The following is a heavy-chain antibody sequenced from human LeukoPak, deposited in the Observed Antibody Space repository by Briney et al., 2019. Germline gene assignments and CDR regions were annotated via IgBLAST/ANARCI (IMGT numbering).Heavy chain of an antibody. V-gene: IGHV1-2*04. CDR1: GYTFTGYY. Sequence: ASVNVSCKASGYTFTGYYMHWVRQAPGQGLEWMGWINPNSGGTNYAQKFQGWVTMTRDTSISTAYMELSSLRSEDTAVYYCATVPPYYYDSSGYLFDYWGQGTLVTVSS. D-gene: IGHD3-22*01. CDR2: INPNSGGT. J-gene: IGHJ4*02. CDR3: ATVPPYYYDSSGYLFDY.